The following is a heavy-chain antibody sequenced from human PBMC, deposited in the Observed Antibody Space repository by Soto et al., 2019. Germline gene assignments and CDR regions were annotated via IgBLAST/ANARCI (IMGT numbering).Heavy chain of an antibody. CDR3: ATPVSSGYQAFEV. V-gene: IGHV4-39*01. CDR2: IYSSGSA. CDR1: GGSISSSSYY. J-gene: IGHJ3*01. D-gene: IGHD3-22*01. Sequence: QLQLQESGPGLVRPSETLSLTCIVSGGSISSSSYYWVWIRQPPGKRLEWIGSIYSSGSAYYNPSLKSRVTISVDTSKNQFSLKQTSVTAAYTAVYYCATPVSSGYQAFEVWGQVTMVTVSS.